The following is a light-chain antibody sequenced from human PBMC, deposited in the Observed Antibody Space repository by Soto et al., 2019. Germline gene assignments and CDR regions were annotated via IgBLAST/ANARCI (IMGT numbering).Light chain of an antibody. CDR1: QSLLHSNGYNY. Sequence: GQPASISCRSSQSLLHSNGYNYLDWYLQKPGQSPQLLIYLGSNRASGVPDRFSGSGSGTDFTLKISRVEAVDVGVHHSRQALQPPPTFGPGTEVDIK. CDR2: LGS. V-gene: IGKV2-28*01. J-gene: IGKJ1*01. CDR3: RQALQPPPT.